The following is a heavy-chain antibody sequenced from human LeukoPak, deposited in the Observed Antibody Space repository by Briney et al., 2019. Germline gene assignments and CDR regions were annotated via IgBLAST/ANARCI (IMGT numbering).Heavy chain of an antibody. CDR3: ARARRITMVRGGHVDY. D-gene: IGHD3-10*01. Sequence: SETLSLTCAVYGGSFSGYYWSWIRQPPGKGLEWMGEINHSGSTNYNPSLKSRVTISVDTSKNHFSLKLSSVTAADTAVYYCARARRITMVRGGHVDYWGQGTLVTVSS. V-gene: IGHV4-34*01. J-gene: IGHJ4*02. CDR1: GGSFSGYY. CDR2: INHSGST.